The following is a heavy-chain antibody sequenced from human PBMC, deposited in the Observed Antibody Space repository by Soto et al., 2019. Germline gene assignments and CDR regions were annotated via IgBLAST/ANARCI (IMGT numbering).Heavy chain of an antibody. J-gene: IGHJ6*02. CDR1: GYTFTSYG. CDR3: AREGAYFYDISGTGLTSPRYYGRDV. V-gene: IGHV1-18*01. CDR2: ISAYNGNT. D-gene: IGHD3-22*01. Sequence: GASVKVSCKASGYTFTSYGISWVRQAPGQGLEWMGWISAYNGNTNYGQKLQGRVTVTTDTSPSTAYMELRSLRFDDTAVYYCAREGAYFYDISGTGLTSPRYYGRDVSGQGTTVTVSS.